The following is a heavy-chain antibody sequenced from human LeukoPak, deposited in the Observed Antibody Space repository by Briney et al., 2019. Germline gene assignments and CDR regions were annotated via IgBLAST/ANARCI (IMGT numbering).Heavy chain of an antibody. J-gene: IGHJ4*02. CDR1: GYSISSGYY. Sequence: SETLSLTCTVSGYSISSGYYWGWIRQPPGKGLEWIGSIYHSGSTYYNPSLKSRVTMSVDTSKNQFSLKLSSVTAADTAVYYCARGGVTTFDYWGQGTLVTVSS. D-gene: IGHD4-17*01. CDR2: IYHSGST. CDR3: ARGGVTTFDY. V-gene: IGHV4-38-2*02.